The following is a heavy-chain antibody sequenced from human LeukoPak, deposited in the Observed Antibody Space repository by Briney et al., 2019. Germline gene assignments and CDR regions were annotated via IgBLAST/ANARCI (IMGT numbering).Heavy chain of an antibody. CDR1: GGSIKSYY. J-gene: IGHJ4*02. V-gene: IGHV4-59*01. CDR2: VYYSGST. CDR3: ATSLYGDYEADY. D-gene: IGHD4-17*01. Sequence: SETLSLICTVSGGSIKSYYWSWIRQPPGKGLEWIGYVYYSGSTSYNPSLESRVSISDDTSKNQVSLWLTSVTAADTAVYYCATSLYGDYEADYWGPGILVTVSS.